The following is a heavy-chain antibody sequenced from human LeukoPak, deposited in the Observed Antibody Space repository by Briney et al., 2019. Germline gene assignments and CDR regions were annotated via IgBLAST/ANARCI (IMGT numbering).Heavy chain of an antibody. V-gene: IGHV1-69*05. CDR2: IIPIFGTA. J-gene: IGHJ4*02. CDR3: ATTLPHYYDSSGYFDY. CDR1: GGTFSSYA. D-gene: IGHD3-22*01. Sequence: SVKVSCKASGGTFSSYAISWVRQAPGQGLEWMGRIIPIFGTANYAQKFQGRVTITTDESTSTAYMELSSLRSEDTAVYYCATTLPHYYDSSGYFDYWGQGTLVTVSS.